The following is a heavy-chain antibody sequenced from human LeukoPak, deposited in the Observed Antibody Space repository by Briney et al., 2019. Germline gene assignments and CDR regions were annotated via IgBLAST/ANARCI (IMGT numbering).Heavy chain of an antibody. CDR2: IWYDGSNK. V-gene: IGHV3-30*02. CDR1: GFIFRSYG. Sequence: GGSLRLSCAASGFIFRSYGMNWVRQAPGKGLEWVAVIWYDGSNKYYADSVKGRFAISRDNSKNTLYLQMNSLRAEDTAVYYCAKAKRWLYYYYYGMDVWGQGTTVTVSS. J-gene: IGHJ6*02. CDR3: AKAKRWLYYYYYGMDV. D-gene: IGHD5-12*01.